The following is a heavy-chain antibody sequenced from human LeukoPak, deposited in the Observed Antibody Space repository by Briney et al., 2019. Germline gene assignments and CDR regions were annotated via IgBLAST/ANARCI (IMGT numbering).Heavy chain of an antibody. Sequence: SETLSLTCTVSGGSISSSNYYWGWIRQPPGKGLEWIASIHYSETTYYNPSLKSRVTISVDTSKNQFSLKLSSVTAADTAVYYCARGGTVVYKPLGAFDIWGQGTMVTVSS. D-gene: IGHD4-23*01. CDR2: IHYSETT. CDR3: ARGGTVVYKPLGAFDI. V-gene: IGHV4-39*07. CDR1: GGSISSSNYY. J-gene: IGHJ3*02.